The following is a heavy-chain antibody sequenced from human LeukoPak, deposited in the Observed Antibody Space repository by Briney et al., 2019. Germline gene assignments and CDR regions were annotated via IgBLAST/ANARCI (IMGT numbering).Heavy chain of an antibody. Sequence: SQTLSLTCVVSGGSISSDAYSWSWIRQPPGKGLEWIGYIFHSGSTFYNPSLQSRVTMSVDRSKNQFSLKLSSVTAADTAVYYCARYIAATGGFDYWGQGTLVTVSS. CDR1: GGSISSDAYS. D-gene: IGHD6-13*01. J-gene: IGHJ4*02. CDR2: IFHSGST. CDR3: ARYIAATGGFDY. V-gene: IGHV4-30-2*01.